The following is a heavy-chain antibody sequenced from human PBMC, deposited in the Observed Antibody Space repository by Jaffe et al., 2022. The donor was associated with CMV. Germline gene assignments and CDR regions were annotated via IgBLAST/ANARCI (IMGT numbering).Heavy chain of an antibody. V-gene: IGHV6-1*01. J-gene: IGHJ6*03. CDR3: ARVRRTRYCSSTSCPNYYYYYYMDV. Sequence: QVQLQQSGPGLVKPSQTLSLTCAISGDSVSSNSAAWNWIRQSPSRGLEWLGRTYYRSKWYNDYAVSVKSRITINPDTSKNQFSLQLNSVTPEDTAVYYCARVRRTRYCSSTSCPNYYYYYYMDVWGKGTTVTVSS. CDR2: TYYRSKWYN. D-gene: IGHD2-2*01. CDR1: GDSVSSNSAA.